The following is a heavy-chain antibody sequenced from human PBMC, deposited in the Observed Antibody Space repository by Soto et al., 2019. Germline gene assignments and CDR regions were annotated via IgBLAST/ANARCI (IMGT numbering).Heavy chain of an antibody. D-gene: IGHD2-2*01. Sequence: GGSLRLSCAASGFTFSSYGMHWVRQAPGKGLEWVAVISYDGSNKYYADSVKGRFTISRDNSKNTLYLQMNSLRAEDTAVYYCAKGMVPAAADAFDIWGQGTMVTVSS. V-gene: IGHV3-30*18. J-gene: IGHJ3*02. CDR1: GFTFSSYG. CDR3: AKGMVPAAADAFDI. CDR2: ISYDGSNK.